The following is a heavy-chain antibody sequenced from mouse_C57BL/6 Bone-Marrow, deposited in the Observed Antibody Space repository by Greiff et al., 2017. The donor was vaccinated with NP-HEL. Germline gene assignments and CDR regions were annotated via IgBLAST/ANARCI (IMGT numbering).Heavy chain of an antibody. CDR1: GYTFTDYE. Sequence: LVESGAELVRPGASVTLSCKASGYTFTDYEMHWVKQTPVHGLEWIGAIDPETGGTAYNQKFKGKAILTADKSSSTAYMELRSLTSEDSAVYYCTRSNWDGRYFDVWGTGTTVTVSS. D-gene: IGHD4-1*01. J-gene: IGHJ1*03. CDR2: IDPETGGT. V-gene: IGHV1-15*01. CDR3: TRSNWDGRYFDV.